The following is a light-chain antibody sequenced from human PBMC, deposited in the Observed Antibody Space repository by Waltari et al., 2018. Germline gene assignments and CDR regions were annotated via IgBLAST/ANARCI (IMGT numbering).Light chain of an antibody. CDR3: SSYTTTSTLLVV. V-gene: IGLV2-14*03. J-gene: IGLJ2*01. CDR2: DVN. Sequence: QSALTQPASVSGAPGQAVTLRCTGTTSCTCSYNYFPLYQHHPGKAPKLMIFDVNNRPSGVSDRFSGSKSGNTASLTISGLQAEDEADYYCSSYTTTSTLLVVFGGGTKLTVL. CDR1: TSCTCSYNY.